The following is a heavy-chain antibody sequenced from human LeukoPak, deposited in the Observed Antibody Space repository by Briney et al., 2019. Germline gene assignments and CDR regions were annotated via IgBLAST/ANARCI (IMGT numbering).Heavy chain of an antibody. CDR2: INHSGST. Sequence: SETLSLTCAVYGGSFSGYYWSWIRQPPGKGLEWIGEINHSGSTNYNPSLKSRVTISVDTSKNQFSLKLSSVTAADTAVYYCARRRRLFPRTLPPGGIAAGLGFDPWGQGTLVTVSS. CDR1: GGSFSGYY. J-gene: IGHJ5*02. D-gene: IGHD6-25*01. V-gene: IGHV4-34*01. CDR3: ARRRRLFPRTLPPGGIAAGLGFDP.